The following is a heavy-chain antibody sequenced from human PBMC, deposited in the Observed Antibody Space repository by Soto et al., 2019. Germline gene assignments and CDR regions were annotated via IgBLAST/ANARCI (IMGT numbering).Heavy chain of an antibody. J-gene: IGHJ4*02. Sequence: PGGSLRLSCAGSGFTFSDYGMGWVRQAPGKGLEWISYITKSGDSIYYADSVKGRFTISRDNAKNSLYLQMNSLRAEDTAVYYCARTYGGYEYYFDYWGQGTLVTVS. CDR3: ARTYGGYEYYFDY. CDR2: ITKSGDSI. D-gene: IGHD5-12*01. CDR1: GFTFSDYG. V-gene: IGHV3-11*01.